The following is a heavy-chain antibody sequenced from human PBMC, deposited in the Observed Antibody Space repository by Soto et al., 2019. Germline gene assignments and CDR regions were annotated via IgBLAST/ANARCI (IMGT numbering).Heavy chain of an antibody. D-gene: IGHD6-6*01. CDR1: GFTFSSYG. CDR3: ARSDSSSDAAYYYYYGMDV. V-gene: IGHV3-33*01. J-gene: IGHJ6*02. CDR2: IWYDGSNK. Sequence: GSLRLSCAASGFTFSSYGMHWVRQAPGKGLEWVAVIWYDGSNKYYADSVKGRFTISRDNSKNTLYLQMNSLRAEDTAVYYCARSDSSSDAAYYYYYGMDVWGQGTTVTVSS.